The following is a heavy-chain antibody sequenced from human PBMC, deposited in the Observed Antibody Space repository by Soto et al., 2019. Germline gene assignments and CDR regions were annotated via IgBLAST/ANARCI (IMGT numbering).Heavy chain of an antibody. V-gene: IGHV4-39*01. D-gene: IGHD4-17*01. CDR3: AGHPYGDYSPYFDY. J-gene: IGHJ4*02. CDR1: GGSISSHY. CDR2: IYYSGST. Sequence: LSLTCTVSGGSISSHYWGWIRQPPGKGLEWIGSIYYSGSTYYNPSLKSRVTISVDTSKNQFSLKLSSVTAADTAVYYCAGHPYGDYSPYFDYWGQGTLVTVSS.